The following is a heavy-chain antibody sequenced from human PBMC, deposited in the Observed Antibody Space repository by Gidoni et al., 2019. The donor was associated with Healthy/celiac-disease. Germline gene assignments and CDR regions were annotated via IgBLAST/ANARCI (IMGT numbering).Heavy chain of an antibody. CDR2: ISSSSSTI. J-gene: IGHJ6*02. CDR1: GFTFSSYS. CDR3: ARDQSYYDFWSGYYAAGYGMDV. V-gene: IGHV3-48*02. D-gene: IGHD3-3*01. Sequence: EVQLVESGGGLVHPGGSLRLPCAASGFTFSSYSMNLLRQAPGKGLEWVSYISSSSSTIYYADSVKGRFTIARDNAKNSLYLQMNSLRDEDTAVYYCARDQSYYDFWSGYYAAGYGMDVWGQGTTVTVSS.